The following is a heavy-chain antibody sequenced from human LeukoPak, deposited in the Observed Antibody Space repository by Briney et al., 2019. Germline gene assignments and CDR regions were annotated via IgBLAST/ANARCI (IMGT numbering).Heavy chain of an antibody. Sequence: WIRQPPGKGLEWVGRIKSKTDGGTTDYAAPVKGRFTISRDDSKNTLYLQMNSLKTEDTAVYYCTTDRAVVVVVAAADDAFDIWGQGTMVTVSS. CDR2: IKSKTDGGTT. D-gene: IGHD2-15*01. J-gene: IGHJ3*02. CDR3: TTDRAVVVVVAAADDAFDI. V-gene: IGHV3-15*01.